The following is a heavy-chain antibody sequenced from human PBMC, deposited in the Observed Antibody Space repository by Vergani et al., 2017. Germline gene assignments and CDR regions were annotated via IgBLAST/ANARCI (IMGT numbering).Heavy chain of an antibody. CDR3: TGDTHSWQRADY. CDR2: IHYTGST. J-gene: IGHJ4*02. CDR1: GDSISAYY. D-gene: IGHD6-13*01. Sequence: QVQLQQWGAGLLKPSETLSLTCTVSGDSISAYYWSWIRQPPGKGLEWIGYIHYTGSTNYNPSLKSRVTISLDTSKNQFSLRLSSVTAADTAVYYCTGDTHSWQRADYWGQGTLVTVSS. V-gene: IGHV4-59*01.